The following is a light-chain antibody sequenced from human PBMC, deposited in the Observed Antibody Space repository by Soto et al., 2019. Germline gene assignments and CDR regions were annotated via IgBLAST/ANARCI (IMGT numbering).Light chain of an antibody. CDR2: DVS. CDR1: SSDVGGYNY. CDR3: SSYTSSGKYV. J-gene: IGLJ1*01. Sequence: QSALTQPASVSGSPGQSIAISCTGTSSDVGGYNYVSWYQQHPGKAPKLMIYDVSNRPSGVSNRFSGSKSGNTASLTISGVQAEDEADYYCSSYTSSGKYVFGTGTKVTVL. V-gene: IGLV2-14*01.